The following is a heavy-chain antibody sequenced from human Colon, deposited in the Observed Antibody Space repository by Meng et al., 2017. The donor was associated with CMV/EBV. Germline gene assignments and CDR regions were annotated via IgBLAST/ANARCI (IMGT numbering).Heavy chain of an antibody. J-gene: IGHJ6*02. CDR3: TRRSGGGMDV. Sequence: LKISCAASGFTFSGSAMHWVRQASGKGLEWVGRIRSKANSYATTYAASVKGRFTISRDDSKNTAYLQLNSLKTEDTAVYYCTRRSGGGMDVWGQGTTVTVSS. V-gene: IGHV3-73*01. D-gene: IGHD3-10*01. CDR2: IRSKANSYAT. CDR1: GFTFSGSA.